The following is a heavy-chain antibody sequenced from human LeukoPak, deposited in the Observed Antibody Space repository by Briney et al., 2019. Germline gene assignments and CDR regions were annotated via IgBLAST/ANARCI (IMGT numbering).Heavy chain of an antibody. J-gene: IGHJ4*02. D-gene: IGHD2-15*01. CDR1: GFSVSIYA. V-gene: IGHV3-23*01. CDR3: AKDRTAVVVVVAATGPDY. Sequence: GGSLRLSCAASGFSVSIYAMNWVRQAPRKGLEWVSGISGGDGSRYYADSVKGRFTISRDNSKNTLYLQMNSLRADDTAVYYCAKDRTAVVVVVAATGPDYWGQGTLVTVSS. CDR2: ISGGDGSR.